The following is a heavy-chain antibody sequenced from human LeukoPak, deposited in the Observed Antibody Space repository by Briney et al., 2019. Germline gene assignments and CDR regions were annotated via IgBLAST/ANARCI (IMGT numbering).Heavy chain of an antibody. CDR1: GDSISNTAYW. D-gene: IGHD4-11*01. CDR2: VSYFGTT. Sequence: SETLSLTCTVSGDSISNTAYWWGWIRQSPGKGLEWNGSVSYFGTTSYSPSLKSRVTMSIDTSKKQFSLQLSSVTAADTAVYYCTRLPLDYSVDYWGQGALVSVSS. V-gene: IGHV4-39*01. J-gene: IGHJ4*02. CDR3: TRLPLDYSVDY.